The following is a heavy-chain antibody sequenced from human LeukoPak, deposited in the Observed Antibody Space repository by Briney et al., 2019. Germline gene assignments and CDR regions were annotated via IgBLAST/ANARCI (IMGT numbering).Heavy chain of an antibody. J-gene: IGHJ4*02. CDR2: IYSGGST. D-gene: IGHD1-26*01. Sequence: GGFLRLSCAASGFTFSSYVMYWVRQAPGKGLEWVSVIYSGGSTYYADSVKGRFTISRDNSKNTLYLQMNSLRAEDTAVYYCARARVGATLDYWGQGTLVTVSS. CDR3: ARARVGATLDY. CDR1: GFTFSSYV. V-gene: IGHV3-53*01.